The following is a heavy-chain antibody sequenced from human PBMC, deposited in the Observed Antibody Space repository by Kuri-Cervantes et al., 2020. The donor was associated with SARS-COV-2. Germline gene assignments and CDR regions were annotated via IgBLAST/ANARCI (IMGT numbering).Heavy chain of an antibody. V-gene: IGHV3-30*04. D-gene: IGHD3-3*01. CDR1: GFTSSSYA. Sequence: GGSLRLSCAASGFTSSSYAMHWVRQAPGKGLEWVAVISYDGSNKYYADSVKGRFTISRDNSKNTLYLQMNSLRAEDTAVYYCARDREITIFGVVTFNWFDPWGQGTLVTVSS. CDR2: ISYDGSNK. CDR3: ARDREITIFGVVTFNWFDP. J-gene: IGHJ5*02.